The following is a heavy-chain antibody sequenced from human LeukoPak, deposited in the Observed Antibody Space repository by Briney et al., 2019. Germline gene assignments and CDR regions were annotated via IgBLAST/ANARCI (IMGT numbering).Heavy chain of an antibody. D-gene: IGHD3/OR15-3a*01. CDR2: IYYTGTT. CDR3: ARQEIGLRSFDP. J-gene: IGHJ5*02. CDR1: GGSISSSLYH. Sequence: KTSETLSLTCTVSGGSISSSLYHWGWIRQSPGKNLEWIGSIYYTGTTHYNPSLKNRVPISVDTSKNQFALNLSSVTAADTAVYYCARQEIGLRSFDPWGQGTLVTVSS. V-gene: IGHV4-39*01.